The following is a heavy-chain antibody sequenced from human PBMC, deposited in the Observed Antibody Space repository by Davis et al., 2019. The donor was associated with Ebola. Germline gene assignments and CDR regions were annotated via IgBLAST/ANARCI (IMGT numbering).Heavy chain of an antibody. CDR2: ISYDGSKK. V-gene: IGHV3-30*03. CDR1: GFTFRSYG. CDR3: ATTPQYSSGQNKPFDY. D-gene: IGHD6-19*01. Sequence: GGSLRLSCAASGFTFRSYGMHWVRQAPGKGLEWVAVISYDGSKKYYADSVKGRFTISRDNSKNTVELQMNSLRPEDTAVYYCATTPQYSSGQNKPFDYWGQGTLVTVSS. J-gene: IGHJ4*02.